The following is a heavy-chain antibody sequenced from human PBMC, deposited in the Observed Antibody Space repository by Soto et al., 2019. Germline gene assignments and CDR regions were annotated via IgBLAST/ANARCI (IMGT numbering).Heavy chain of an antibody. D-gene: IGHD2-8*01. CDR3: ARGPLDYPIPAFDY. CDR2: TSTFNSHT. J-gene: IGHJ4*02. Sequence: QVQLLQSGAEVKKPGASVKVSCKASGYTFTSYGISWVRQAPGQGLEWMGWTSTFNSHTDYAQKVQGRVAMTTDRSTGTAYMELRSLRSDDTAVYYCARGPLDYPIPAFDYWGQGNLVTVSS. CDR1: GYTFTSYG. V-gene: IGHV1-18*01.